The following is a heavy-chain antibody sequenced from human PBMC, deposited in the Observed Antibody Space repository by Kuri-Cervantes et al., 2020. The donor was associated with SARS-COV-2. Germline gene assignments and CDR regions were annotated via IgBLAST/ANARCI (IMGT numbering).Heavy chain of an antibody. J-gene: IGHJ6*03. V-gene: IGHV4-4*07. D-gene: IGHD5-18*01. CDR2: IYTSGST. CDR1: GGSISSYY. CDR3: ARVRVLDTAMVRGRDYYYYMDV. Sequence: SETLSLTCTVSGGSISSYYWSWIRQPAGKGLEWIGRIYTSGSTNYNPSLKSRVTMSVDTSKNQFSLKLSSVTAADTAVYYCARVRVLDTAMVRGRDYYYYMDVWGKGTTVTVSS.